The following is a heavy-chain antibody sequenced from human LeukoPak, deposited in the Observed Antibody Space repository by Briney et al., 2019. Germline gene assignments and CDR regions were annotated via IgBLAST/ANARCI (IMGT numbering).Heavy chain of an antibody. CDR1: GGSISSYY. CDR2: IYYSGNT. D-gene: IGHD3-3*01. CDR3: ASPPVVTIFGVVPPSLDAFDI. J-gene: IGHJ3*02. Sequence: PSETVSLPCSLSGGSISSYYGGWIRRPPGKGLEGLGRIYYSGNTYYNPSLKSRVTISVDTSKTQFSLKLSSVTAADTAVYYCASPPVVTIFGVVPPSLDAFDIWGQGTMVTVSS. V-gene: IGHV4-59*05.